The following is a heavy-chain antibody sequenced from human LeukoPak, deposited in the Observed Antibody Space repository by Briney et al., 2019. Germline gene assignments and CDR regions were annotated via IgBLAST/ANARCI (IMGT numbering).Heavy chain of an antibody. CDR2: MNPNSGNT. J-gene: IGHJ6*02. D-gene: IGHD3-3*01. Sequence: ASVKVPCKASGYTFTSYDINWVRQATGQGLEWMGWMNPNSGNTGYAQKFQGRVTMTRNTSISTAYMELSSLRSEDTAVYYCARASPLDDFWSGYYPYYYYYGMDVWGQGTTVTVSS. CDR3: ARASPLDDFWSGYYPYYYYYGMDV. V-gene: IGHV1-8*01. CDR1: GYTFTSYD.